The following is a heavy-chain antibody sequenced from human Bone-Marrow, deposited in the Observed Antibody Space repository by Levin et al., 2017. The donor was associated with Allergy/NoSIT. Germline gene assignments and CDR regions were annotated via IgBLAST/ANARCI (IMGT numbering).Heavy chain of an antibody. V-gene: IGHV3-23*01. CDR1: GFTFSSYA. D-gene: IGHD5-12*01. CDR2: ISGSGGST. J-gene: IGHJ4*02. CDR3: AKDLGYSGYEPLDY. Sequence: GGSLRLSCAASGFTFSSYAMSWVRQAPGKGLEWVSAISGSGGSTYYADSVKGRFTISRDNSKNTLYLQMNSLRAEDTAVYYCAKDLGYSGYEPLDYWGQGTLVTVSS.